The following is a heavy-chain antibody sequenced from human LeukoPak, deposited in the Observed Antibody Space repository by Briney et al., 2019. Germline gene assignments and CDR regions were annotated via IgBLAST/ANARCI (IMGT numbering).Heavy chain of an antibody. CDR2: IGGDGNSI. CDR1: GFTFGDYY. V-gene: IGHV3-11*01. CDR3: ARVWTAIPARKPSRYLDP. J-gene: IGHJ5*02. D-gene: IGHD6-6*01. Sequence: GGSLRLSCAASGFTFGDYYMSWIRQAPGKGLEWVSYIGGDGNSIYYAGSVKGRFTISRDNGDNSLYLQMNSLRVDDSAVYYCARVWTAIPARKPSRYLDPWGQGTLVSVSS.